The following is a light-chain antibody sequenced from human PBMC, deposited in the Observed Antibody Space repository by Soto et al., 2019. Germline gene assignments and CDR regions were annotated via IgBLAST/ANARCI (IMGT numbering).Light chain of an antibody. Sequence: EMVMTQSPAILSVSPGESATLSCRASRSVNSNYLAWYQQHPGQPPRLLIYGISTRATGIPARFSGSGSGTEFSLTISSLQSEDVAVYYCQQYYTNSWSFGQGTKVDIK. V-gene: IGKV3-15*01. CDR3: QQYYTNSWS. J-gene: IGKJ1*01. CDR2: GIS. CDR1: RSVNSN.